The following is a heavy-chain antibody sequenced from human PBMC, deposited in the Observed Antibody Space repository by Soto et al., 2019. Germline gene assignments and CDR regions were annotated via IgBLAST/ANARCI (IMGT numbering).Heavy chain of an antibody. J-gene: IGHJ5*02. Sequence: QVQLVQSGAEVDEPGASVKVSCKASGYTFTSKGITWVRQAPGQGLEWMGWISTYNGNTNYAQKLQGRVIMTTDTSTNTVYMELRSLRSDDTAVYYCARGVVVPAATGKSWFYPWGQGTLVTVSS. D-gene: IGHD2-2*01. CDR2: ISTYNGNT. CDR3: ARGVVVPAATGKSWFYP. V-gene: IGHV1-18*01. CDR1: GYTFTSKG.